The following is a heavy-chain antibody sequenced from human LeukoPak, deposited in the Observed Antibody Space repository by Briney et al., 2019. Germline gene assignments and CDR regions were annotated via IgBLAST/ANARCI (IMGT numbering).Heavy chain of an antibody. Sequence: PGGSLRLSCAASGFTFSSYEMNWVRQAPGKGLEWISFISRSGSTIYYADSVKGRFTISRDNSKNTLYLQMNSLRAEDTAVYYCAKDRVYYYYMDVWGKGTTVTISS. CDR3: AKDRVYYYYMDV. D-gene: IGHD3-10*01. CDR2: ISRSGSTI. J-gene: IGHJ6*03. CDR1: GFTFSSYE. V-gene: IGHV3-48*03.